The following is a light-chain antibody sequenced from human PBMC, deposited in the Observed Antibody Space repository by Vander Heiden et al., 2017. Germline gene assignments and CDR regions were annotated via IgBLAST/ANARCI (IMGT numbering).Light chain of an antibody. V-gene: IGLV2-11*01. CDR3: YSYAGTYTWV. CDR2: DFS. Sequence: QSALTQPRSVSGSPGQSVTISCIGTSSDVGTYNYVAWYQQYPGKAPKLIIYDFSKRPSGVPDRFSGSKSGNTASLTISGLQAEDEADYYCYSYAGTYTWVFGGGTKLTVL. CDR1: SSDVGTYNY. J-gene: IGLJ3*02.